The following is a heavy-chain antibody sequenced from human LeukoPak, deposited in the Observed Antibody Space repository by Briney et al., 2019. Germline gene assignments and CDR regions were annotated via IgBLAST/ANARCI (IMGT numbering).Heavy chain of an antibody. J-gene: IGHJ4*02. CDR1: GFTFSSYE. CDR2: ISSSGSTI. CDR3: ASQGYYYGSGSYYFDY. Sequence: GGSLRLSCAASGFTFSSYEMNWVRQAPGKGLELVSYISSSGSTIYYADSVKGRFTISRDNAKNSLYLQMNSLRAEDTAVYYCASQGYYYGSGSYYFDYWGQGTLVTVSS. D-gene: IGHD3-10*01. V-gene: IGHV3-48*03.